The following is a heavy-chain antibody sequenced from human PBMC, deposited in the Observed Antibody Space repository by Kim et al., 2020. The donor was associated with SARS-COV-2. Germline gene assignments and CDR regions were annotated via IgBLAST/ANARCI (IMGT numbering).Heavy chain of an antibody. CDR1: GGSISSYY. CDR2: IYYSGST. CDR3: ARVRSRYNWNDGRAYFDY. D-gene: IGHD1-20*01. Sequence: SETLSLTCTVSGGSISSYYWSWIRQPPGKGLEWIGYIYYSGSTNYNPSLKSRVTISVDTSKNQFSLKLSSVTAADTAVYYCARVRSRYNWNDGRAYFDYWGQGTLVTVSS. J-gene: IGHJ4*02. V-gene: IGHV4-59*13.